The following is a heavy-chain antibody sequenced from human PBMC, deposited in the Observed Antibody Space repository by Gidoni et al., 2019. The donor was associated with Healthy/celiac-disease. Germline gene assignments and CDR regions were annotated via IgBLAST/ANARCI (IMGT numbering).Heavy chain of an antibody. CDR1: GYSFTSYW. CDR3: ARKMSGYYNYYGMDV. V-gene: IGHV5-10-1*03. D-gene: IGHD3-3*01. J-gene: IGHJ6*02. Sequence: EVQLVQSGAEVKKPGEPLRIACKGSGYSFTSYWISWVRQMPGKGLEWMGRIDPSDSYTNYSPSFQGHVTISADKSISTAYLQWSSLKASDTAMYYCARKMSGYYNYYGMDVWGQGTTVTVSS. CDR2: IDPSDSYT.